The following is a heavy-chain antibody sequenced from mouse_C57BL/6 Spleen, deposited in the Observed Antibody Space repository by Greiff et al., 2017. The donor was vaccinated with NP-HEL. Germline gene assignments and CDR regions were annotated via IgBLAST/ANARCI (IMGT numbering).Heavy chain of an antibody. CDR2: INPSSGYT. Sequence: QVQLQQSGAELARPGASVKMSCKASGYTFTSYTMHWVKQRPGQGLEWIGYINPSSGYTKYTQKFKDKATLTADKSSSTAYMQLSSLTSEDSAVYDCVLSLDYWGQGTTLTVSS. D-gene: IGHD1-1*02. J-gene: IGHJ2*01. CDR3: VLSLDY. V-gene: IGHV1-4*01. CDR1: GYTFTSYT.